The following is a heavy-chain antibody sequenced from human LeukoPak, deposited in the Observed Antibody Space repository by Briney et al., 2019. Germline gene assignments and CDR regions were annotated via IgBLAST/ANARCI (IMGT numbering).Heavy chain of an antibody. CDR2: INHSGST. Sequence: SETLSLTCAVYGGSFSGYYWSCIRQPPGKGLEWIGEINHSGSTNYNPSLKSRVTISVDTSKNQFSLKLSSVTAADTAVYYCASLFTDYYGSGSYAYWGQGTLVTVSS. V-gene: IGHV4-34*01. J-gene: IGHJ4*02. CDR3: ASLFTDYYGSGSYAY. CDR1: GGSFSGYY. D-gene: IGHD3-10*01.